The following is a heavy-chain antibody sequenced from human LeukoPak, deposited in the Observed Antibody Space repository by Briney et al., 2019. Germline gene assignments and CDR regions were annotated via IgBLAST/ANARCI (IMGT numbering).Heavy chain of an antibody. J-gene: IGHJ5*02. D-gene: IGHD2-21*02. Sequence: ASVKVSCKASGYTFTGYYMHWVRQAPGQGLEWMGWINPNSGGTNYAQKFQGRVTMTRDTSISTAYMELSRLRSDDTAVYYCARDPETGAYCGGDCYLSWFDPWGQGTLVTVSS. CDR1: GYTFTGYY. CDR2: INPNSGGT. CDR3: ARDPETGAYCGGDCYLSWFDP. V-gene: IGHV1-2*02.